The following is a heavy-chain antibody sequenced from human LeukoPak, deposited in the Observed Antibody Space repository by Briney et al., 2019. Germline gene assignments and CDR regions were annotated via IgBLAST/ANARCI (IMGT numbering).Heavy chain of an antibody. J-gene: IGHJ3*01. CDR2: INAGNGNT. CDR1: GYTLTELS. Sequence: ASVKVSCKVSGYTLTELSMHWVRQAPGQRLEWMGWINAGNGNTKYSQKFQGRVTITRDTSASTAYMKLSSLRSEDTAVYYCVREAATDYYDSSGYYRQTEVFDAWGQGTMVTASS. D-gene: IGHD3-22*01. CDR3: VREAATDYYDSSGYYRQTEVFDA. V-gene: IGHV1-3*01.